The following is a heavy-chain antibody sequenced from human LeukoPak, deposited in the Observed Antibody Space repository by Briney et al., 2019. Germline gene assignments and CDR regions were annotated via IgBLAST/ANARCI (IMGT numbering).Heavy chain of an antibody. D-gene: IGHD3-10*01. V-gene: IGHV4-34*01. Sequence: SETLSLTCAVYGGSFSGYYWSWIRQPPGKGLEWIGEINHSGSTDYNPSLKSRVTISVDTSKNQFSLKLSSVTAADTAVYYCARNAGTTRYYYGSGSSNWFDPWGQGTLVTVSS. J-gene: IGHJ5*02. CDR1: GGSFSGYY. CDR2: INHSGST. CDR3: ARNAGTTRYYYGSGSSNWFDP.